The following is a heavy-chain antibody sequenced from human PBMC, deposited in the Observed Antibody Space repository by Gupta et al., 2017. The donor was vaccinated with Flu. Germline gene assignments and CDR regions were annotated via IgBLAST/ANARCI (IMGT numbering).Heavy chain of an antibody. D-gene: IGHD6-13*01. CDR2: IYYNGNT. Sequence: QVQLQESGPGLVKPSQTLPLTCTVSGGSISSSGYYWNWIRQDPGKGLEWIGYIYYNGNTYYNPSLKSRVTSSVDTSKNQFSLKLNSVTAADTAVYYCAREDFLGATGGRNFDSWGQGSLVTVSS. CDR3: AREDFLGATGGRNFDS. V-gene: IGHV4-31*03. CDR1: GGSISSSGYY. J-gene: IGHJ4*02.